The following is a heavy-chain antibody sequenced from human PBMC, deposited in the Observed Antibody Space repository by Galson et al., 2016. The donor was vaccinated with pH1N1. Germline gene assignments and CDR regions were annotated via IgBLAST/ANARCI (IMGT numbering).Heavy chain of an antibody. D-gene: IGHD3-22*01. CDR1: GFSLTTTGVG. CDR3: VRTIHRLGYGPDY. Sequence: PALVKPTQTLTLTCTFSGFSLTTTGVGVGWIRQPPGEALEWLALIYWADDKRYRQSLKNRLTLTNDNSRNEVVLTMTDMDPVDTATYYCVRTIHRLGYGPDYWGQGILVTVSS. V-gene: IGHV2-5*02. CDR2: IYWADDK. J-gene: IGHJ4*02.